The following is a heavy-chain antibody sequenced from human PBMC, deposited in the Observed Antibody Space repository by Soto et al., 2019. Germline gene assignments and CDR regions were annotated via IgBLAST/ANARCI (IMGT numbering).Heavy chain of an antibody. Sequence: SVKVSCKASGGTFSSYAISWVRQAPGQGLEWMGGIIPIFGTANYAQKFQGRVTITADESTSTAYMELSSLRSEDTAVYYCARGYSYGSSWYYYRMDVWGQGTTVTVSS. CDR2: IIPIFGTA. D-gene: IGHD5-18*01. CDR1: GGTFSSYA. J-gene: IGHJ6*02. CDR3: ARGYSYGSSWYYYRMDV. V-gene: IGHV1-69*13.